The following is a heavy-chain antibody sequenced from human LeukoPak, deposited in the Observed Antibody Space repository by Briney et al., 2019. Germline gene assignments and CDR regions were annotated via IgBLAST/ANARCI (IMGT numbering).Heavy chain of an antibody. CDR2: ISGSGGST. J-gene: IGHJ5*02. Sequence: PGGSLRLSCAASGFTFSSYAMSWVRQAPGKGLEWVSAISGSGGSTYYADSVKGRFTISRDNSKNTLYLQMNSLRAEDTAVYYCARDLRFGEQGLFDPWGQGTLVTVSS. CDR3: ARDLRFGEQGLFDP. CDR1: GFTFSSYA. D-gene: IGHD3-10*01. V-gene: IGHV3-23*01.